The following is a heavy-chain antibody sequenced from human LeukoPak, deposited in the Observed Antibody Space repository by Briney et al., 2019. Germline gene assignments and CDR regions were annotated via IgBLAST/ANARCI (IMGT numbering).Heavy chain of an antibody. J-gene: IGHJ4*02. CDR2: VYYSENT. CDR1: GGSISGYY. Sequence: SETLSLTCSVSGGSISGYYWSWIRQPPGKELEWIEYVYYSENTKYNPSLESRVTISLDTSKNQFSLRLNSVTTADTAVYFCTRRVAITGTPKAYFDYWGQGILATVSS. CDR3: TRRVAITGTPKAYFDY. V-gene: IGHV4-59*08. D-gene: IGHD1-20*01.